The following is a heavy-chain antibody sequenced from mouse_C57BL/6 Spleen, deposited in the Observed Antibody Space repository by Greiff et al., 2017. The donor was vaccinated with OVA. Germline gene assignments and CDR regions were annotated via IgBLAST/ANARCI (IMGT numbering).Heavy chain of an antibody. CDR2: IYPGSGST. V-gene: IGHV1-55*01. CDR1: GYTFTSYW. D-gene: IGHD1-1*01. Sequence: VQLQQPGAELVKPGASVKMSCKASGYTFTSYWITWVKQRPGQGLEWIGDIYPGSGSTNYNEKFKSKATLTVDTSSSTAYMQLSSLTSEDSAVYYCARKRDYYGSRTIDYWGQGTTLTVSS. J-gene: IGHJ2*01. CDR3: ARKRDYYGSRTIDY.